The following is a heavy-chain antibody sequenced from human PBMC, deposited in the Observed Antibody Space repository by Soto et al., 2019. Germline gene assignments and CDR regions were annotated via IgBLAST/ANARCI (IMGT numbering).Heavy chain of an antibody. CDR2: INHRGSA. V-gene: IGHV4-4*02. D-gene: IGHD6-13*01. CDR3: ARYNAASGTYYFDF. Sequence: SETLSLTCAVSGASVSSTYWWSWVLQPPGKGPEWIGEINHRGSANYNPSLKSRVTISVDISKSQFSLRLTSVTAADTAVYYCARYNAASGTYYFDFWGQGALVTVSS. J-gene: IGHJ4*02. CDR1: GASVSSTYW.